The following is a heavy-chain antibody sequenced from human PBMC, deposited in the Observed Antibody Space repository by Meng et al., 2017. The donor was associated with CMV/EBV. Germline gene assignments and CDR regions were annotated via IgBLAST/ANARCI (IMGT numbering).Heavy chain of an antibody. Sequence: LRLSCAGSGFRFSDYYMGWIRQAPGKGLEWVSYISDDGGTTYYADSVKGRFTISRDNAKNSLYLQMNSLRAEDTAVYYCARDLNGFDYWGQGTLVTVSS. CDR1: GFRFSDYY. CDR3: ARDLNGFDY. V-gene: IGHV3-11*01. CDR2: ISDDGGTT. D-gene: IGHD2-8*01. J-gene: IGHJ4*02.